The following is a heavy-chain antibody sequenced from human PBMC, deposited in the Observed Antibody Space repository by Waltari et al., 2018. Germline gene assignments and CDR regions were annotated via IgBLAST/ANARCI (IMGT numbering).Heavy chain of an antibody. CDR3: ARGSSGWPSGQH. D-gene: IGHD6-19*01. Sequence: QVQLVQSGAEVKKPGASVKVSCKASGYTFTSYDINWVRQATGHGVEWMGWKNPNSGNTCYAQNFQGRVTMTRNTSISTAYMELSSLRSEDTAVYYCARGSSGWPSGQHWGQGTLVTVSS. V-gene: IGHV1-8*01. J-gene: IGHJ1*01. CDR2: KNPNSGNT. CDR1: GYTFTSYD.